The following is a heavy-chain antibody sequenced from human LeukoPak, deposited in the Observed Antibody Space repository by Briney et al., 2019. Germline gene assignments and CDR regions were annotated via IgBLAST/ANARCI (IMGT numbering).Heavy chain of an antibody. Sequence: GGSLRLSCAASGFTFSSYGMHWVRQAPGKGLEWVAVIWYDGSNKYYADSVKGRFTISRDNSKNTLYLQMNSLRAEDTAVYYCSISRGHFDYWGQGTLVTVSS. D-gene: IGHD2-15*01. CDR3: SISRGHFDY. CDR1: GFTFSSYG. J-gene: IGHJ4*02. V-gene: IGHV3-33*01. CDR2: IWYDGSNK.